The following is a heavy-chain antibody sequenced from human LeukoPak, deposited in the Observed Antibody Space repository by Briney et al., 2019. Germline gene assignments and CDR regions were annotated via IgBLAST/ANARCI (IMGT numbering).Heavy chain of an antibody. J-gene: IGHJ4*02. CDR3: ASKWGFDY. CDR2: IYSGGSP. CDR1: GLTVSSTY. V-gene: IGHV3-53*01. D-gene: IGHD7-27*01. Sequence: GGSLRLSCAASGLTVSSTYMSWLRQAPGKGLEWVSIIYSGGSPYYADSVKGRFTISRDNSKNTLYLQMKSLRAEDTAVYYCASKWGFDYWGQGTLVTVSS.